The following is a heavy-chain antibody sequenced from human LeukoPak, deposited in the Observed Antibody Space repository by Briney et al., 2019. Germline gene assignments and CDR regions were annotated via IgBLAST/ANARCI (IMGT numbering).Heavy chain of an antibody. CDR3: AKDGSGVAAADYYFDY. CDR2: ISGGSEDT. CDR1: GFTFDSYA. J-gene: IGHJ4*02. D-gene: IGHD2-15*01. Sequence: GGSLRLSCTASGFTFDSYAMSWVRQAPGKGLEWVSSISGGSEDTYFADSVKGRFTISRDNSKNTLYMQMNSLRAEDTAVYYCAKDGSGVAAADYYFDYWGQGTLVTVSS. V-gene: IGHV3-23*01.